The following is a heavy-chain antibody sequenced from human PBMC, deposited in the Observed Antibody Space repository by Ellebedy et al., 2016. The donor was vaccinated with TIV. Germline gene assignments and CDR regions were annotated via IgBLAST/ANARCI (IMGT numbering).Heavy chain of an antibody. J-gene: IGHJ4*02. CDR3: ARRTNTGSYNYFNY. CDR1: GDSISDYC. CDR2: IYTSGST. Sequence: GSLRLSXSVTGDSISDYCWAWFRQPAGKGLEWIGRIYTSGSTNYNPSLNSRVTMSIDTSKNQFSLRLSSVTAADTAVYYRARRTNTGSYNYFNYWGQGTLVTVSS. D-gene: IGHD1-26*01. V-gene: IGHV4-4*07.